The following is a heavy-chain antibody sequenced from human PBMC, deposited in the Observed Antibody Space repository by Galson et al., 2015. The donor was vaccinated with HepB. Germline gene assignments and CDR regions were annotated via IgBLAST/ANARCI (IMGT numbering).Heavy chain of an antibody. V-gene: IGHV3-66*02. D-gene: IGHD2-15*01. J-gene: IGHJ4*02. CDR2: IYSGGST. CDR3: ARDSSKGGNFDY. Sequence: SLRLSCAASGFTVSSNYVSWVRQAPGKGLEWVSVIYSGGSTYYADSVKGRFTISRDNSKNTLYLQMNSLRAEDTAVYYCARDSSKGGNFDYWGQGTLVTVSS. CDR1: GFTVSSNY.